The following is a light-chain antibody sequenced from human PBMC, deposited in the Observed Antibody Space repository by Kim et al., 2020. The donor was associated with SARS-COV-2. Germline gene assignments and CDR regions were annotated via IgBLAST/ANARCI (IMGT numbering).Light chain of an antibody. J-gene: IGKJ2*01. CDR3: QQYNVL. V-gene: IGKV1-5*01. Sequence: DIQMTQSPSTLSASVGDRVTITCRASQSITTWLAWYQQKPGKAPKLLIYDASTLHSGVPSRFSGSGYGTEFTLTISILQPDDSATYYCQQYNVLFGLGTKLEIK. CDR1: QSITTW. CDR2: DAS.